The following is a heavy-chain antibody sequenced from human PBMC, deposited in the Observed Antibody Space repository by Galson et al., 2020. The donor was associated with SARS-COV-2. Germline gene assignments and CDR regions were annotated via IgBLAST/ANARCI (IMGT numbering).Heavy chain of an antibody. D-gene: IGHD3-10*01. CDR2: IYYRGST. CDR1: GGSISSGGYY. CDR3: ARDRITMVRGVNQIPIYYGMDV. J-gene: IGHJ6*02. Sequence: SETLSLTCTVSGGSISSGGYYWSWIRQHPGKGLEWIGYIYYRGSTYYNPSLKSRVTTSVDTSKNQFSLKLSSVTAADTAVYYCARDRITMVRGVNQIPIYYGMDVWGQGTTVTVSS. V-gene: IGHV4-31*03.